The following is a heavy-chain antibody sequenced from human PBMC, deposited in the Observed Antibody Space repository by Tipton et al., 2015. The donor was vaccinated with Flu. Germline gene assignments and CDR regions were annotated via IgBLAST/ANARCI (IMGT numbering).Heavy chain of an antibody. D-gene: IGHD7-27*01. CDR1: GLDLSDYY. CDR2: ISSGGSSI. CDR3: AGEGSRASATGAIDY. V-gene: IGHV3-11*01. Sequence: GSLRLSCTASGLDLSDYYMSWIRQAPGKGLEWIAYISSGGSSIYYADSVRGRFTISRDNAKKTLSLQMDNLRAEDTASYYCAGEGSRASATGAIDYWGQGTLVTVSS. J-gene: IGHJ4*02.